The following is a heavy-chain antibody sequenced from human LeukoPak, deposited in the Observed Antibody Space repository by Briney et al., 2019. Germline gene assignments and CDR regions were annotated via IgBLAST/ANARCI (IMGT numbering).Heavy chain of an antibody. V-gene: IGHV4-39*01. CDR3: ARQVDTAMVLYFDY. D-gene: IGHD5-18*01. Sequence: SETLPLTCTVSGGSISSSSYYWGWIRQPPGKGLEWIGSIYYSGSTYYNPSLKSRVTISVDTSKNQFSLKLSSVTAADTAVYYCARQVDTAMVLYFDYWGQGTLVTVSS. J-gene: IGHJ4*02. CDR2: IYYSGST. CDR1: GGSISSSSYY.